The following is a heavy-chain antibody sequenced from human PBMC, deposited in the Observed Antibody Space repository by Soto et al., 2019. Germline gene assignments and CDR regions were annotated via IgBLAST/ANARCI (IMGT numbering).Heavy chain of an antibody. Sequence: GGSLRLSCAAAGFTFSSYAMSWVRQAPGKGLEWVSAISGSGGSTYYADSVKGRFTISRDNSKNTLYLQMNSLRAEDTAVYYCAKDDYYDSSGYFDYWGQGNLVTVSS. CDR3: AKDDYYDSSGYFDY. CDR2: ISGSGGST. D-gene: IGHD3-22*01. V-gene: IGHV3-23*01. CDR1: GFTFSSYA. J-gene: IGHJ4*02.